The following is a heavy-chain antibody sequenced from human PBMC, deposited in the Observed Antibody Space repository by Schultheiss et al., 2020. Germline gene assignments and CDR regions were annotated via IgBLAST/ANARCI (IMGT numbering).Heavy chain of an antibody. CDR2: INPNSGGT. J-gene: IGHJ4*02. CDR3: ARFPYCGGDCHPIGGGDY. V-gene: IGHV1-2*02. CDR1: GYTFTGYY. D-gene: IGHD2-21*02. Sequence: ASVKVSCKSSGYTFTGYYMHWVRQAPGQGLEWMGWINPNSGGTNYAQKFQGRVTMTRDTSISTAYMELSRLRSDDTAVYYCARFPYCGGDCHPIGGGDYWGQGTLVTVSS.